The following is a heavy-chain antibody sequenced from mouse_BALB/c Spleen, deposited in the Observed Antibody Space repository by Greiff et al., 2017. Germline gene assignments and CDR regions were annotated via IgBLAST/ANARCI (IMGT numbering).Heavy chain of an antibody. Sequence: VQLQQSGPELVKPGASVKMSCKASGYTFTSYVMHWVKQKPGQGLEWIGYINPYNDGTKYNEKFKGKATLTSDKSSSTAYMELSSLTSEDSAVYYCARPYGYDEAWFAYWGQGTLVTVS. CDR1: GYTFTSYV. V-gene: IGHV1-14*01. J-gene: IGHJ3*01. D-gene: IGHD2-2*01. CDR2: INPYNDGT. CDR3: ARPYGYDEAWFAY.